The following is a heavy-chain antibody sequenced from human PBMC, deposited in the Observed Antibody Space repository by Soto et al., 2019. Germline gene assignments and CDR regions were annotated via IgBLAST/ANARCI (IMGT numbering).Heavy chain of an antibody. CDR2: ISAYNGNT. D-gene: IGHD6-19*01. J-gene: IGHJ6*02. CDR1: GYTFTSYG. Sequence: ASVKVSCKASGYTFTSYGISWVRQAPGQGLEWMGWISAYNGNTNYAQKLQGRVTMTTDTSTSTAYMELRSLRSDDTAVYYCARDRSIAVAGTGHSLGMDVWGQGPTVTVSS. V-gene: IGHV1-18*01. CDR3: ARDRSIAVAGTGHSLGMDV.